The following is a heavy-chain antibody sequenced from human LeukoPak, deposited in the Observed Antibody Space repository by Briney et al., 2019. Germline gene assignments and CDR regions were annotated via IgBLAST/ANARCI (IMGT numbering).Heavy chain of an antibody. V-gene: IGHV3-7*01. Sequence: GGSLRLSCAASGLTFSSYWMTWVRQGPGKGLEWVATISPDGNRENYVDSVKGRFSISRDNAKNSLFLQMRSLRAEDTAMYYCASTFPYCSSGTCALGGLGTLVTVSS. CDR1: GLTFSSYW. J-gene: IGHJ4*02. CDR3: ASTFPYCSSGTCAL. D-gene: IGHD2-15*01. CDR2: ISPDGNRE.